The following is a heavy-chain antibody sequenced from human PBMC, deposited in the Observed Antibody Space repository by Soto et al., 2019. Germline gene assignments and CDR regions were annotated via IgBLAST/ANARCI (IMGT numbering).Heavy chain of an antibody. CDR3: ASEQWAGGMDV. D-gene: IGHD6-19*01. Sequence: EVQLVESGGGLVKPGGSLRLSCAASGFTFSSYSMNWVRQAPGKGLEWVSSITSSSSYIYYADSVKGRFTISRGNAKNSLYLQMNSLRAEDTAVYYCASEQWAGGMDVWGQGTTVTVSS. V-gene: IGHV3-21*01. J-gene: IGHJ6*02. CDR2: ITSSSSYI. CDR1: GFTFSSYS.